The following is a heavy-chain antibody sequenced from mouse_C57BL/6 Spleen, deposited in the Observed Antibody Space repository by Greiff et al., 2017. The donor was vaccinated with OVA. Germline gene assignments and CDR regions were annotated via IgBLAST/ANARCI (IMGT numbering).Heavy chain of an antibody. D-gene: IGHD1-1*01. J-gene: IGHJ3*01. CDR2: ISSGSSTI. CDR3: AVGGYYGFAY. V-gene: IGHV5-17*01. CDR1: GFTFSDYG. Sequence: EVKLVESGGGLVKPGGSLKLSCAASGFTFSDYGMHWVRQAPEKGLEWVAYISSGSSTIYYADKVKGRFTISRDNAKNTLFLQMTSLRSEDTAMYYCAVGGYYGFAYWGQGTLVTVSA.